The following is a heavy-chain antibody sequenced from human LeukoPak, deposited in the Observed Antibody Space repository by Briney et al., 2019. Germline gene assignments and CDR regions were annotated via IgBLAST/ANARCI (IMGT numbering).Heavy chain of an antibody. Sequence: ASVKVSCKASGGTFSSYAISWVRQAPGQGLEWMGGIIPIFGTANYAQKFQGRVTITADESTSTAYMELSSLRSEDTAVYYCAGGLGYCSSTSCYGAPTFDYWGQGTLVTVSP. J-gene: IGHJ4*02. CDR2: IIPIFGTA. D-gene: IGHD2-2*01. CDR3: AGGLGYCSSTSCYGAPTFDY. CDR1: GGTFSSYA. V-gene: IGHV1-69*13.